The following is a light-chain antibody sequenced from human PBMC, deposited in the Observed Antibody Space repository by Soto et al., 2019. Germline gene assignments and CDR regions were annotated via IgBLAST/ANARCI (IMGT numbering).Light chain of an antibody. V-gene: IGKV1-5*03. CDR3: QQYDRFPYT. J-gene: IGKJ2*01. CDR2: KAS. CDR1: QSINSW. Sequence: DIQMTQSPSTLSASIGDTVIITCRASQSINSWLAWYQQKPGKAPKLLIHKASTLESGVPSRFSGSESGTEFTLTISSPQPDDFATFYCQQYDRFPYTFGQGTKLEIK.